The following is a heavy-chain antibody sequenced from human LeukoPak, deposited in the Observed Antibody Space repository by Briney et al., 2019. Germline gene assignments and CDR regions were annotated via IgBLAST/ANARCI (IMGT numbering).Heavy chain of an antibody. CDR3: AKDASRYSSSWSFIDY. CDR1: GFSVSSNY. D-gene: IGHD6-13*01. CDR2: IYSGDTT. V-gene: IGHV3-53*01. J-gene: IGHJ4*02. Sequence: GGSLRLSCAASGFSVSSNYMSWVRQAPGRGLEWVSVIYSGDTTYYADSVKGRFTISRDTSKNTLYLQMNSLRAEDTAVYYCAKDASRYSSSWSFIDYWGQGTLVTVSS.